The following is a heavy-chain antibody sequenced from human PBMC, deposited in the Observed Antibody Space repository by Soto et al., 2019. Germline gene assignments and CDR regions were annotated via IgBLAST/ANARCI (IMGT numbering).Heavy chain of an antibody. V-gene: IGHV1-18*01. CDR3: ARSRGYCSGGSCYLNAFDI. D-gene: IGHD2-15*01. J-gene: IGHJ3*02. CDR2: ISAYNGNT. Sequence: ASVKVSCKASGYTFTSYGISWVRQAPGQGLEWMGWISAYNGNTNYAQKLQGRVTMTTDTSTSTAYMELRSLRSDDTAVYYCARSRGYCSGGSCYLNAFDIWGQGTMVTVSS. CDR1: GYTFTSYG.